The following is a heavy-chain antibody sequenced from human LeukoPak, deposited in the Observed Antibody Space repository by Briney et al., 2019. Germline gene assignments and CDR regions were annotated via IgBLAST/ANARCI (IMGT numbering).Heavy chain of an antibody. Sequence: GGSLRLSCAASGFTFSRYAMGWFRQAPGKGLEWVSSISSSSSYIYYADSVKGRFTISRDNAKNSLYLQMNSLRAEDTAVYYCARDGEPYYYDSSGYCPYWGQGTLVTVSS. V-gene: IGHV3-21*01. CDR3: ARDGEPYYYDSSGYCPY. CDR2: ISSSSSYI. J-gene: IGHJ4*02. D-gene: IGHD3-22*01. CDR1: GFTFSRYA.